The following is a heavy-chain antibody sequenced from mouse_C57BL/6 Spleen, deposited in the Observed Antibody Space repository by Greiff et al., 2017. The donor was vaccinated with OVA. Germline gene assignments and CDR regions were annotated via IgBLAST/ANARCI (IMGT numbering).Heavy chain of an antibody. J-gene: IGHJ1*03. CDR3: ARGYYGSSYWYFDV. CDR1: GYTFTSYW. D-gene: IGHD1-1*01. CDR2: INPSNGGT. V-gene: IGHV1-53*01. Sequence: QVQLKESGTELVKPGASVKLSCKASGYTFTSYWMHWVKQRPGPGLEWIGNINPSNGGTNYNEKFKSKATLTVDKSSSTAYMQLSSLTSEDSAVYYCARGYYGSSYWYFDVWGTGTTVTVSS.